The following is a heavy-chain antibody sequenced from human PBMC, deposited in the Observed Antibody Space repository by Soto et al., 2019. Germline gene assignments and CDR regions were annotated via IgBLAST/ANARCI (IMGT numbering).Heavy chain of an antibody. CDR1: GGSVSSGSYY. V-gene: IGHV4-61*01. D-gene: IGHD5-12*01. J-gene: IGHJ6*03. Sequence: SETLSLTCTVSGGSVSSGSYYWSWIRQPPGKGLEWIGYIYYSGSTNYNPSLKSRFTISEDTSKNQFSLKLSSVTATATAVYYCATGGLTYGYHGRDYYYYMDVWGKGTTVTVSS. CDR2: IYYSGST. CDR3: ATGGLTYGYHGRDYYYYMDV.